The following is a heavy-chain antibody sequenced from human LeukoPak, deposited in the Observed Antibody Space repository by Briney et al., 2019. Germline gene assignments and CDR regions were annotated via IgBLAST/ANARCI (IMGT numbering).Heavy chain of an antibody. CDR2: INHSGST. CDR1: GGSFSGYY. D-gene: IGHD3-3*01. J-gene: IGHJ4*02. CDR3: ARNIFGVITPLYFDY. Sequence: SETLSLTCAVYGGSFSGYYWSWIRQPPGKGLEWIGEINHSGSTNYNPSLKSRVTISVDTSKNQFSLKLSSVTAADTAVYYCARNIFGVITPLYFDYWGQGTLVTVSS. V-gene: IGHV4-34*01.